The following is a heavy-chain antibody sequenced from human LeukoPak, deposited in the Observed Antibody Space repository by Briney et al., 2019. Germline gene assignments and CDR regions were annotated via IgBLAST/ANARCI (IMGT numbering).Heavy chain of an antibody. Sequence: PSETLSLTCTVSGGSISSGGYYWSWIRQHPGKGLEWIGYIYYSGSTYYNPSLKSRLTISLDTSKNQFSLNLSSVTAADTAVYYCARASSGAPRLGFDPWGQGTQVTVSS. CDR2: IYYSGST. V-gene: IGHV4-31*03. CDR1: GGSISSGGYY. CDR3: ARASSGAPRLGFDP. D-gene: IGHD3-22*01. J-gene: IGHJ5*02.